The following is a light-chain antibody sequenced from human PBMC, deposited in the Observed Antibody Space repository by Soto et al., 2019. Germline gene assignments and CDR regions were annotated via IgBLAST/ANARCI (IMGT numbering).Light chain of an antibody. CDR3: QQYRSSPPYT. V-gene: IGKV3-20*01. CDR1: QSVSSSY. CDR2: GAS. J-gene: IGKJ2*01. Sequence: EIVLTQSPGTLSLSPGERATLSCRSSQSVSSSYLAWYQQKPGAAPRLLIYGASSSATGIPDRFSCSGSGTDFTLTIRIVEPEDFAVYYCQQYRSSPPYTFGQGTRLEIK.